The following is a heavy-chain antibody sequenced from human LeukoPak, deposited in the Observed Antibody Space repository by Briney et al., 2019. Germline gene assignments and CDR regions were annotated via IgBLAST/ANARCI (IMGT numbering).Heavy chain of an antibody. CDR2: ISSSGSTI. D-gene: IGHD6-19*01. Sequence: GGSLRLSCAASGFTFSSYEMNWVRQAPGKGLEWVSYISSSGSTIYYADSVKGRFTISRDNSKNTLYLQMNSLRAEDTALYYCAKDKSGWYWYFDLWGRGTLVTVSS. CDR3: AKDKSGWYWYFDL. V-gene: IGHV3-48*03. J-gene: IGHJ2*01. CDR1: GFTFSSYE.